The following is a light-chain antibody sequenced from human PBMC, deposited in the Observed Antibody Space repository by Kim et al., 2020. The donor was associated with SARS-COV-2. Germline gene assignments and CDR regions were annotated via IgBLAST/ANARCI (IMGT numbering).Light chain of an antibody. V-gene: IGLV2-23*02. Sequence: GQSVTIPCTGTSSDIGSYNLDYWHQQPPGKAPIVMIFEVNKRPAGAYSFFSGSKSGNTSPLTIAGLPAEDEADYCGRSDASRSTLVFGGGTKVTVL. J-gene: IGLJ3*02. CDR2: EVN. CDR3: RSDASRSTLV. CDR1: SSDIGSYNL.